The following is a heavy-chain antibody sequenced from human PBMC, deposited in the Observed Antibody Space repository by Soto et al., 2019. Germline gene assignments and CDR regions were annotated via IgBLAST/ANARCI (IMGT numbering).Heavy chain of an antibody. CDR3: ARGLGRDYYYGMDV. CDR1: GFTFSSYA. CDR2: ISYDGSNK. V-gene: IGHV3-30-3*01. J-gene: IGHJ6*02. Sequence: QVQLVESGGGVVQPGRSLRLSCAASGFTFSSYAMHWVRQAPGKGLEWVAVISYDGSNKYYADSVKGRFTISRDNSKNPLYLQMNSLRAEDTAVYYCARGLGRDYYYGMDVWGQGTTVTVSS. D-gene: IGHD3-16*01.